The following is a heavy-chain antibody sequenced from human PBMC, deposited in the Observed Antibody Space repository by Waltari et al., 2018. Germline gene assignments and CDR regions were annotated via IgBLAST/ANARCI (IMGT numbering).Heavy chain of an antibody. J-gene: IGHJ4*02. CDR2: INTDGSTI. V-gene: IGHV3-74*01. CDR3: TREDYGGKDY. D-gene: IGHD4-17*01. CDR1: GFTFRPYW. Sequence: EVQLAESGGGFVKPGESLILPCAAPGFTFRPYWMHWVRQGPGKGLVWVSRINTDGSTINYADSVKGRFTISRDNAKNTRYLQMNSLRAEDTAVYYCTREDYGGKDYWGQGTLVTVSS.